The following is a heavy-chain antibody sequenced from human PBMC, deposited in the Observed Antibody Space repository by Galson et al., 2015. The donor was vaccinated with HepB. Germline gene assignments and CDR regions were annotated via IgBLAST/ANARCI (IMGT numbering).Heavy chain of an antibody. CDR3: ARAGYCSGGSCYSYPYYFDY. CDR2: ISAYNGNT. D-gene: IGHD2-15*01. CDR1: GYTFTSYG. Sequence: SVKVSCKASGYTFTSYGISWVRQAPGQGLEWMGWISAYNGNTNYAQKLQGRVTMTTDTSTSTAYMELRSLRSDDTAVYYCARAGYCSGGSCYSYPYYFDYWGQGTLVTVSS. J-gene: IGHJ4*02. V-gene: IGHV1-18*04.